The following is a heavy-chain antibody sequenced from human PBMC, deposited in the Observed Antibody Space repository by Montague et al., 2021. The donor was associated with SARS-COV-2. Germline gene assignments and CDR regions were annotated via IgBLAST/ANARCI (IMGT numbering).Heavy chain of an antibody. D-gene: IGHD6-19*01. J-gene: IGHJ2*01. Sequence: SLRLSCAASGFTFSSYAMSWVRQAPGKGLEWVSAISGSGGSTYYADSVKGRFTISRDNSKNTLYLQMNSLRAEDTAVYYCAKRQQQWPALEGYFDLWGRGPLVPVSS. CDR3: AKRQQQWPALEGYFDL. V-gene: IGHV3-23*01. CDR2: ISGSGGST. CDR1: GFTFSSYA.